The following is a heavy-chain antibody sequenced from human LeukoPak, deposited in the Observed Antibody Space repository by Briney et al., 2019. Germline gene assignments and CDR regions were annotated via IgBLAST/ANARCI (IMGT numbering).Heavy chain of an antibody. J-gene: IGHJ4*02. Sequence: GGSLRLSCAASGFTFSDYYMTWIRQAPGKGLEWVSYISSSGYSIYYADSVKGRFTISRDNAKNSLYLQMNSLRTEDTAVYYCARGPPYGSGKFGPFDYWGQGTLVTVSS. CDR2: ISSSGYSI. D-gene: IGHD3-10*01. V-gene: IGHV3-11*01. CDR3: ARGPPYGSGKFGPFDY. CDR1: GFTFSDYY.